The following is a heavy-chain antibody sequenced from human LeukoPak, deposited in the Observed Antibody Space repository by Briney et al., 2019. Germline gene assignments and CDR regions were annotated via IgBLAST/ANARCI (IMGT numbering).Heavy chain of an antibody. Sequence: SETLSLTCGVSGGSIDITNYWSWVRQAPGKGLEWIGGISHDGTTNYNPSLRSRVAMSFDRANNQFSLSLTSVTAADTAVYYCTREDRPFCPFAYWGQGVLVTVSS. J-gene: IGHJ4*02. CDR1: GGSIDITNY. V-gene: IGHV4-4*02. CDR3: TREDRPFCPFAY. D-gene: IGHD3-22*01. CDR2: ISHDGTT.